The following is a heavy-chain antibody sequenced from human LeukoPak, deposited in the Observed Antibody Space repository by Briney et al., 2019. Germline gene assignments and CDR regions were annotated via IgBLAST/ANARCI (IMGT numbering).Heavy chain of an antibody. V-gene: IGHV3-23*01. D-gene: IGHD6-19*01. CDR1: GFTFSSYT. Sequence: GGSLRLSCAASGFTFSSYTMSWVRRPPGKGLEWVSDIYNAGATTYYGDSVKGRFTISRDNSKNTLYLQMSRLRAGDTAVYYCVRVVAGKEAYWGQGILVTVSS. CDR3: VRVVAGKEAY. CDR2: IYNAGATT. J-gene: IGHJ4*02.